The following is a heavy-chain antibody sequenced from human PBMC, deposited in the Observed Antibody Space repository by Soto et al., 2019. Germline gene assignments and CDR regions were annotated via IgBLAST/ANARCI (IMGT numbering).Heavy chain of an antibody. D-gene: IGHD3-3*01. CDR1: GGSISSGDCY. J-gene: IGHJ4*02. Sequence: KPSETLSLTCTVSGGSISSGDCYWTWIRQPPGKGLEWIGYIYYSGSSYYNPSLRSRLTIPVDTSNNHFSLKLSSVTAADTAVYYCARATIIHLYDYWGQGTLVTVSS. CDR3: ARATIIHLYDY. V-gene: IGHV4-30-4*01. CDR2: IYYSGSS.